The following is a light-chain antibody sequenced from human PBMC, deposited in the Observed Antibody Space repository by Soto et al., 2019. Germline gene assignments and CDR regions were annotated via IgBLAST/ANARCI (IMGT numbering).Light chain of an antibody. J-gene: IGLJ3*02. CDR1: SSDVGGYNY. V-gene: IGLV2-14*01. Sequence: QSALTQPASVSGPPGQSITISCTGTSSDVGGYNYVSWYQHHPGEAPKLIIYEVSNRPSGVSNRFSASKSGNTASLTISGLQAEDEADYYCSSYASSSSWVFGGGTKVTVL. CDR2: EVS. CDR3: SSYASSSSWV.